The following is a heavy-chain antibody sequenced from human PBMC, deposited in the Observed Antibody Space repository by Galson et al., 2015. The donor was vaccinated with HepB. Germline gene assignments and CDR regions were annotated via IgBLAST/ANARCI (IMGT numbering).Heavy chain of an antibody. CDR1: GFTFSNAW. V-gene: IGHV3-15*07. CDR3: TTADWDEYGDYRDY. J-gene: IGHJ4*02. Sequence: SLRLSCAASGFTFSNAWMNWVRQAPGKGLEWVGRIKSKTDGGTTDYAAPVKGRFTISRDDSKNTLYLQMNSLKTEDTAVYYCTTADWDEYGDYRDYWGQGTLVTVSS. CDR2: IKSKTDGGTT. D-gene: IGHD4-17*01.